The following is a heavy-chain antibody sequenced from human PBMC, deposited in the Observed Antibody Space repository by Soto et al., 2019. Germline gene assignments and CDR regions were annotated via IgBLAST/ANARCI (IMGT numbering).Heavy chain of an antibody. J-gene: IGHJ4*02. Sequence: EVQLVESGGGLVKPGGSLRLSCAASGFTFSSYSMNWVRQAPGKGLEWVSSISSSSSYIYYADSVKGRFTISRDNAKNSLYLQMNSLRAEDTAVYYCARAADRKSGYFDYWGQGTLVTLSS. CDR2: ISSSSSYI. CDR1: GFTFSSYS. D-gene: IGHD2-15*01. V-gene: IGHV3-21*01. CDR3: ARAADRKSGYFDY.